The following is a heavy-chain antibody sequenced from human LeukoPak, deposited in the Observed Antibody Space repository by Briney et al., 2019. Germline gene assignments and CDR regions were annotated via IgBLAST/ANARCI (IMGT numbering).Heavy chain of an antibody. J-gene: IGHJ4*02. CDR2: FDPEDVET. CDR1: GYTLTELS. Sequence: ASVKVSCEVSGYTLTELSMHWVRQAPGRGLEWMGGFDPEDVETLYEQKFQGRITVTEDTITDTAYMELSSLRPEDTAVYFCATSDPEFSPKPNFDHWGQGTLVTVSS. CDR3: ATSDPEFSPKPNFDH. D-gene: IGHD2-8*01. V-gene: IGHV1-24*01.